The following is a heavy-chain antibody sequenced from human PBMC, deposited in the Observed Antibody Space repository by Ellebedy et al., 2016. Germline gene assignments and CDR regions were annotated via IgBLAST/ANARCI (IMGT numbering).Heavy chain of an antibody. CDR1: GGSFSSYY. CDR3: ARHKRGRVVPYMDV. V-gene: IGHV4-39*01. D-gene: IGHD2-15*01. J-gene: IGHJ6*03. CDR2: IYYSGST. Sequence: SETLSPTXAVYGGSFSSYYWGWIRQPPGKGLEWIGSIYYSGSTYYNPSLKSRVTISVDTSKNQFSLKLSSVTAADTAVYYCARHKRGRVVPYMDVWGKGTTVIVSS.